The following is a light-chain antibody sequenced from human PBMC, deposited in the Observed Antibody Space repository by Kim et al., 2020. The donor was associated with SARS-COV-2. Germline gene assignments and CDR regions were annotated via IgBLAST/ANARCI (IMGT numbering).Light chain of an antibody. V-gene: IGLV4-69*01. Sequence: QPVLTQSPSASASLGASVKLTCTLSSGHISYAIAWHQQQPEKGPRYIMKLNSDGSHTKGDAIPDRFSGSSSGAECFLTISSLQSEDEADYYCQTWATASYVFGPGTKVTVL. CDR3: QTWATASYV. J-gene: IGLJ1*01. CDR1: SGHISYA. CDR2: LNSDGSH.